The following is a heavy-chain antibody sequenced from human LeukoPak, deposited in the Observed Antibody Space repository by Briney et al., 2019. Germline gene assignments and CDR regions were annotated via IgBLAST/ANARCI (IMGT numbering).Heavy chain of an antibody. Sequence: PSETLSLTCTVSGGSISSHCWSWIRQPAGKGLEWIGRIYTSGSTNYNPSLKSRVTMSVDTSKNQFSLKLSSVTAADTAVYYCARDRLRFLESMVYYFDYWGQGTLVTVSS. V-gene: IGHV4-4*07. D-gene: IGHD3-3*01. CDR1: GGSISSHC. J-gene: IGHJ4*02. CDR3: ARDRLRFLESMVYYFDY. CDR2: IYTSGST.